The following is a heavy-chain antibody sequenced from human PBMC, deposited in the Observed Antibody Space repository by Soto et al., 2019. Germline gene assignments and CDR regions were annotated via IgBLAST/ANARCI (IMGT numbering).Heavy chain of an antibody. D-gene: IGHD5-18*01. CDR2: INHSGST. CDR1: GGSFSGYY. CDR3: ARGGVDTAIDCLDY. Sequence: PSETLSLTCAVYGGSFSGYYWSWIRQPPGKGLEWIGEINHSGSTNYNPSLKSRVTISVDTSKNQFSLKLSSVTAADTAVYYCARGGVDTAIDCLDYWGQGTLVTVSS. V-gene: IGHV4-34*01. J-gene: IGHJ4*02.